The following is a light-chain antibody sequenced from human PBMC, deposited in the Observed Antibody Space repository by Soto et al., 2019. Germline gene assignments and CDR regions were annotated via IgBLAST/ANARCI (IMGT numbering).Light chain of an antibody. J-gene: IGLJ2*01. CDR1: SSDVGGYNY. CDR2: DVS. Sequence: QSALTQPASVSGSPGQSITISCTGTSSDVGGYNYVSWYQQYPGKAPKLMIYDVSNRPSGVSNSFSGSKSGNTAALTISGRQAGDEADYYCSSYTGSSTLVFGGGTKLTVL. V-gene: IGLV2-14*01. CDR3: SSYTGSSTLV.